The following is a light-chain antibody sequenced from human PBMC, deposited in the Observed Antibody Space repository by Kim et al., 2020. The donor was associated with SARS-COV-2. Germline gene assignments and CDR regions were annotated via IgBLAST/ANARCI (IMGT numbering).Light chain of an antibody. CDR2: EDN. Sequence: GKPVTISCPGSSGSIASNYVQWYQQRPGSAPTTVIYEDNQRPSGVPDRFSGSIDSSSNSASLTISGLKTEDEADYYCQSYDSSNWVFGGGTKLTVL. CDR1: SGSIASNY. V-gene: IGLV6-57*02. CDR3: QSYDSSNWV. J-gene: IGLJ3*02.